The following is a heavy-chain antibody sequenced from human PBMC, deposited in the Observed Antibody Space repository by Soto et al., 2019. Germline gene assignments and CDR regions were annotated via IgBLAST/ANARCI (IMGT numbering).Heavy chain of an antibody. CDR2: VNSDGSGT. D-gene: IGHD2-2*02. CDR1: GFSFRSYW. J-gene: IGHJ6*02. V-gene: IGHV3-74*01. CDR3: TRANGPAAIGHFHYGMDV. Sequence: VGSLRLSCVASGFSFRSYWMHWVRQAPGKGLVWVSRVNSDGSGTSYADSVEGRLTISRDNAKNTLYLQMSSLRAEDTAVYYCTRANGPAAIGHFHYGMDVWGQGTTVTVSS.